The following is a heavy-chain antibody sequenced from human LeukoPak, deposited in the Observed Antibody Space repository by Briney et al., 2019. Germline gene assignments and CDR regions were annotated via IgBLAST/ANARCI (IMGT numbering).Heavy chain of an antibody. Sequence: GGSLRLSCAASGFTFSSYAMHWVRQAPGKGLEWVAVISYDGSNKYYADSVKGRFTISRDNSKNTLYLQMNSLRAEDTAVYYCAGPATIFGVVIEWRFAGFDYWGRGPLVTVSS. V-gene: IGHV3-30-3*01. CDR3: AGPATIFGVVIEWRFAGFDY. CDR1: GFTFSSYA. J-gene: IGHJ4*02. D-gene: IGHD3-3*01. CDR2: ISYDGSNK.